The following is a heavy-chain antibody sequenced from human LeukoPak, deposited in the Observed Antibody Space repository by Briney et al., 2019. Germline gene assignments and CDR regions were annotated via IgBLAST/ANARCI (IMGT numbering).Heavy chain of an antibody. D-gene: IGHD3-10*01. V-gene: IGHV1-69-2*01. CDR1: GYIFTDWY. CDR3: AADLRPRSYYYGSGTSYFDY. Sequence: ASVKVSCKASGYIFTDWYLHWVQEAPGKGLQWVGRIDPESAKVKYAQRFQNRVTISADTSTDTAYMELSSLRSEDTAVYYCAADLRPRSYYYGSGTSYFDYWGQGTLVTVSS. CDR2: IDPESAKV. J-gene: IGHJ4*02.